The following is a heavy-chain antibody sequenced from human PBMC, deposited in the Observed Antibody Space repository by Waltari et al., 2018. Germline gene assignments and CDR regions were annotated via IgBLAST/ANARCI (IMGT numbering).Heavy chain of an antibody. CDR2: LRSNGGST. CDR1: GFTFSSYA. J-gene: IGHJ4*02. Sequence: EVQLVESGGGLVQPGGSLRLSCSASGFTFSSYAMHWVRQAPGKGLEYVSALRSNGGSTYYADSVKGRFTISRDNSKNTLYLQMSSLRAEDTAVYYCVKREFDYWGQGTLVTVSS. V-gene: IGHV3-64D*06. CDR3: VKREFDY.